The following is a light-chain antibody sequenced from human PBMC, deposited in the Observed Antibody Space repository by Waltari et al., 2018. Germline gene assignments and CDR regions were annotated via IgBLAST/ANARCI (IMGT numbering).Light chain of an antibody. CDR3: CSYAGSAIWV. Sequence: QSALTPPASVSGSPGQSLTISCTGTSSDVGSYNLVSWYHQHPGKAPKLMSYEDNKRPSGVSNRFSGSKSGNTASLTISGLQAEDEADYYCCSYAGSAIWVFGGGTKLTVL. CDR2: EDN. CDR1: SSDVGSYNL. J-gene: IGLJ3*02. V-gene: IGLV2-23*01.